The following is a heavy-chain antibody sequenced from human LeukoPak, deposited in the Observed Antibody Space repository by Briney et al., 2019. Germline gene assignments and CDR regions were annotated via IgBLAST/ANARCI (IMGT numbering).Heavy chain of an antibody. D-gene: IGHD3-3*01. Sequence: SETLSLTCAVSGVSISPYYWAWIRQPPGKGLEWIGYIHTSGSNNQYPSLKSRVTISVGKSKNHFSLRLTSVTAADTAVYYCARLSAAVHLGAFDLWGQGTMVTVSP. CDR3: ARLSAAVHLGAFDL. CDR1: GVSISPYY. CDR2: IHTSGSN. J-gene: IGHJ3*01. V-gene: IGHV4-4*09.